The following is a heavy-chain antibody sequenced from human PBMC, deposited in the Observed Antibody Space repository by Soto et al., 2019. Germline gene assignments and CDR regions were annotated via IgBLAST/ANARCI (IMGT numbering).Heavy chain of an antibody. CDR1: GRSISSVNYY. CDR2: IFHSGMS. D-gene: IGHD6-13*01. Sequence: SETLSLTCTVSGRSISSVNYYWSWVRQPPGKGLEWIGDIFHSGMSNYNSSLKSRVTISVDTSKNQFSLMLNSVTTADTAVYFCARAPAAPVLFDDWGQGTLVTVSS. CDR3: ARAPAAPVLFDD. V-gene: IGHV4-39*07. J-gene: IGHJ4*02.